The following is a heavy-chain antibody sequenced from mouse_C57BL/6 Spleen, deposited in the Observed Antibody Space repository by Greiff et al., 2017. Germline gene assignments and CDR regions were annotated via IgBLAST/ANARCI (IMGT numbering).Heavy chain of an antibody. Sequence: QVQLQQPGAELVRPGSSVKLSCKASGYTFTSYWMHWVQQRPIQGLEWIGNIDPSDSETHYNQKFKDKATLTVDKSSSTAYMQLSSLTSEDSAVYYCAIYYDYDPGYAMDYWGQGTSVTVSS. D-gene: IGHD2-4*01. V-gene: IGHV1-52*01. CDR3: AIYYDYDPGYAMDY. J-gene: IGHJ4*01. CDR1: GYTFTSYW. CDR2: IDPSDSET.